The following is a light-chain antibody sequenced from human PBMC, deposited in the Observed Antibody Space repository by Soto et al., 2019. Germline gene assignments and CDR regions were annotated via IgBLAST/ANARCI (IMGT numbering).Light chain of an antibody. Sequence: QSVLTQPPSASGTPGQRVTISCSGSSSNIGSNPVHWYQQVPGTAPKLLIHNNNQRPSGVPARFSGSKSGTSASLAISGLQSEDEADYYCAAWDDGLNGVLFGGGTKVTVL. V-gene: IGLV1-44*01. J-gene: IGLJ2*01. CDR1: SSNIGSNP. CDR3: AAWDDGLNGVL. CDR2: NNN.